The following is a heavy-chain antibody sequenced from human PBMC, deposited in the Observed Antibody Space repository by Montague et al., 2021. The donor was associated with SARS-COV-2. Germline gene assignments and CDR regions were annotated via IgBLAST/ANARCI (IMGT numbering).Heavy chain of an antibody. D-gene: IGHD5-18*01. CDR1: GFSLSTSGMC. V-gene: IGHV2-70*01. CDR3: ARIQAGLWPNSYYYGMDV. Sequence: PALGKPTQTLTLTCTFSGFSLSTSGMCVSWIRQPPGKALEWLALIDWDDDKYYSTSLKTRLTISKDTSKNQVVLTMTNMDPVDTATYYCARIQAGLWPNSYYYGMDVWGQGTTVTVSS. J-gene: IGHJ6*02. CDR2: IDWDDDK.